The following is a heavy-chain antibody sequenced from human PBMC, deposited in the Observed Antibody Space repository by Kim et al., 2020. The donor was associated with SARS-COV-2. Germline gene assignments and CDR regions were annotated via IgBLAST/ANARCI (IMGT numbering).Heavy chain of an antibody. CDR2: IYYSGST. D-gene: IGHD3-22*01. J-gene: IGHJ5*02. CDR3: ARVNRLVVVQPNWFDP. Sequence: SETLSLTCTVSGGSISSGGYYWSWIRQHPGKGLEWIGYIYYSGSTYYNPSLKSRVTISVDTSKNQFSLKLSSVTAADTAVYYCARVNRLVVVQPNWFDPCGQGTLVTVSS. CDR1: GGSISSGGYY. V-gene: IGHV4-31*03.